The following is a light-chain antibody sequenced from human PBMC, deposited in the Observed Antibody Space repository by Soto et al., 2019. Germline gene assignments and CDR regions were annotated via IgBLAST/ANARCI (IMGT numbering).Light chain of an antibody. Sequence: QSVLTQPASVSGSPGQSITISCTGTSSDVGGYNYVSWYQQHPGKPPKLMIYDVSNRPSGVSNRFSGSKSGNTASLTISGLQAEDEADYYCSSYTGSSTYVVFGGGTKLTVL. CDR3: SSYTGSSTYVV. CDR2: DVS. V-gene: IGLV2-14*03. CDR1: SSDVGGYNY. J-gene: IGLJ2*01.